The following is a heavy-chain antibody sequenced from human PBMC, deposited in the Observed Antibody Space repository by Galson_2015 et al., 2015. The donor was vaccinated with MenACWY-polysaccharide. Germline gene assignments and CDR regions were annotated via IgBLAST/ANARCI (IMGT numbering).Heavy chain of an antibody. V-gene: IGHV4-4*02. CDR3: ARRYRYATSDYYPAFDM. Sequence: TLSLTCAVSGGSISSNHWWSWVRQPPGKGLEWIGEIYHTGTTNYNPSLESRLTISVDKSPSQFSLQLSSVTAADTAVYYCARRYRYATSDYYPAFDMWGQGTMVTVSS. J-gene: IGHJ3*02. CDR1: GGSISSNHW. CDR2: IYHTGTT. D-gene: IGHD2-2*01.